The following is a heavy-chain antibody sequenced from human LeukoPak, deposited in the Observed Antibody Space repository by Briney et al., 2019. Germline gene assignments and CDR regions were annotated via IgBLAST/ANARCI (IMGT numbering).Heavy chain of an antibody. CDR1: GASMTSDY. J-gene: IGHJ4*02. CDR3: ARHPSVAGTKGGFDH. V-gene: IGHV4-59*08. D-gene: IGHD6-19*01. CDR2: IFYIGST. Sequence: SETLSLTCTVSGASMTSDYWSWIRQSPGKGLEWIGYIFYIGSTNYNPSLKSRVTISVDTSKNQFSLKLSSVTAADTAVYYCARHPSVAGTKGGFDHWGQGTLVTVSS.